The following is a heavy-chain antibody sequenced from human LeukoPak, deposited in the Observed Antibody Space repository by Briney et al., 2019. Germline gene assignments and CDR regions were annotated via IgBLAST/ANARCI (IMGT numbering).Heavy chain of an antibody. J-gene: IGHJ6*03. CDR2: INHSGST. V-gene: IGHV4-34*01. CDR3: ARRPYYDFWSGSSSPQYYYYYYMDV. CDR1: GGSFSGYY. D-gene: IGHD3-3*01. Sequence: SETLSLTCAVYGGSFSGYYWSWIRQPPGKGLEWIGEINHSGSTNYNPSLKSRVTISVDTSKNRFSLKLSSVAAADTAVYYCARRPYYDFWSGSSSPQYYYYYYMDVWAKGPRSPSP.